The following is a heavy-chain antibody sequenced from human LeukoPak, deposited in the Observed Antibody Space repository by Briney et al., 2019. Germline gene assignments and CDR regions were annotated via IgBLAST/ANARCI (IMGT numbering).Heavy chain of an antibody. Sequence: SETLSLTCTVSGGSISSSSYYWGWIRQPPGKGLEWIGSVYYTGASYYNPFLKSRDTISIDTSKNHFSLNLTSVTAADTAVYYCARGAPPQNWGQGALVTVSS. V-gene: IGHV4-39*07. CDR3: ARGAPPQN. CDR2: VYYTGAS. CDR1: GGSISSSSYY. J-gene: IGHJ4*02.